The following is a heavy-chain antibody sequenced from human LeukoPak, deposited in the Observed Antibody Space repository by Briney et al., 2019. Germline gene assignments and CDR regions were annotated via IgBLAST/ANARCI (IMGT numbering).Heavy chain of an antibody. CDR3: STGGYSYGYMCLDY. CDR2: INKDGGEK. D-gene: IGHD5-18*01. Sequence: GGSLRHSRAASGLTFNSYRMSWVRQAPGKGLEWVDNINKDGGEKYYVDSVKGRFTISRDNAKNSLYLQMNSLRADDTAVYYCSTGGYSYGYMCLDYWGQGTLVTVSS. V-gene: IGHV3-7*03. J-gene: IGHJ4*02. CDR1: GLTFNSYR.